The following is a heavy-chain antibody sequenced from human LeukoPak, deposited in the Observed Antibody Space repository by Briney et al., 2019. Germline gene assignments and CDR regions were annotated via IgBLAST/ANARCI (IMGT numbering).Heavy chain of an antibody. D-gene: IGHD2-2*02. CDR3: ARDWGYCSSTSCYKGPFGY. J-gene: IGHJ4*02. CDR1: GFTFSSYS. CDR2: IKEDGSEK. Sequence: SGGSLRLSCAASGFTFSSYSMNWVRQAPGKGLEWVANIKEDGSEKNYVDSVKGRFTISRDNAKNSLYLQMNSLRAEDTAVYYCARDWGYCSSTSCYKGPFGYWGQGTLVTVSS. V-gene: IGHV3-7*01.